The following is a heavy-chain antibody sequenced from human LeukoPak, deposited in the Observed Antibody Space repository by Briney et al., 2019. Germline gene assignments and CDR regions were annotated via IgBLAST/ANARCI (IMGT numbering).Heavy chain of an antibody. Sequence: GESLQISCKGSGYSFTSYWIGWVRQMPGKGLEWMGIIYPGDSDTRYSPSFQGQVTISADKSISTAYVQWSSLKASDTAMYYCARLINRHCSGGSCYRSWFDPWGQGTLVTVSS. CDR1: GYSFTSYW. V-gene: IGHV5-51*01. D-gene: IGHD2-15*01. CDR3: ARLINRHCSGGSCYRSWFDP. CDR2: IYPGDSDT. J-gene: IGHJ5*02.